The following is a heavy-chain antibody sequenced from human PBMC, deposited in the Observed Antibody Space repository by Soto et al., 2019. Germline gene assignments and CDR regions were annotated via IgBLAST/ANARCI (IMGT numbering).Heavy chain of an antibody. CDR3: ARDGYCIGGSCAGYHDYYYGMAV. Sequence: GGSLRLSCAASGFTFSSYSMNWFRQAPGKGLEWVSSISSSSSYIYYADSLKGRFTISRDNAKNSLYLQMNSLRAEDTAVYWCARDGYCIGGSCAGYHDYYYGMAVWGQGTTVTVSS. CDR2: ISSSSSYI. D-gene: IGHD2-15*01. J-gene: IGHJ6*02. CDR1: GFTFSSYS. V-gene: IGHV3-21*01.